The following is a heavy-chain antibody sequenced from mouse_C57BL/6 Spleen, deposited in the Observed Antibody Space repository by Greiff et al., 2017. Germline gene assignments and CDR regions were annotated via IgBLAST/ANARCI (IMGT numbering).Heavy chain of an antibody. J-gene: IGHJ4*01. CDR1: GYSITSDY. V-gene: IGHV3-8*01. CDR2: ISYSGST. D-gene: IGHD1-1*01. Sequence: EVKLQESGPGLANPSQTLSLTCSVTGYSITSDYWNWIRKFPGNKLEYMGYISYSGSTYYNPSLKSQISITRDTSKNQYYLQLNSVTTEDTATYYCARRRSGSSSYYYAMDYWGQGTSVTVSS. CDR3: ARRRSGSSSYYYAMDY.